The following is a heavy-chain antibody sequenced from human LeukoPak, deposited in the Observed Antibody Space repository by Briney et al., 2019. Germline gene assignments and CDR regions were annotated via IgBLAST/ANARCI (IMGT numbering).Heavy chain of an antibody. CDR2: IRYDGSNK. CDR3: ARDYDLWSGYYSPTRGYFGY. D-gene: IGHD3-3*01. J-gene: IGHJ4*02. CDR1: GFTFSGSG. V-gene: IGHV3-30*02. Sequence: GGSLRLSCAASGFTFSGSGMHWVRQAPGKGLEWVTFIRYDGSNKYYTDTVKGRFTISRDNSKNTLYLQMDSLRAEDTAVYYCARDYDLWSGYYSPTRGYFGYWGQGTLVTVPS.